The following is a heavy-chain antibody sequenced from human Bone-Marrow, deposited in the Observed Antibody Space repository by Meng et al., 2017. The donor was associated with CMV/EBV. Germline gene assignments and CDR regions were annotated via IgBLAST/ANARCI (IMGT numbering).Heavy chain of an antibody. D-gene: IGHD2-2*02. Sequence: ASVKVSCKASGYTFTSYDINWVRQATGQGLEWMGWMNPNSGNTGYAQKFQGRVTMTRNTSISTAYMELSSLRSEDTAVYYCARGDCRSTSCYSNYYYGMDVWGQGTTVTVSS. J-gene: IGHJ6*02. CDR3: ARGDCRSTSCYSNYYYGMDV. V-gene: IGHV1-8*01. CDR2: MNPNSGNT. CDR1: GYTFTSYD.